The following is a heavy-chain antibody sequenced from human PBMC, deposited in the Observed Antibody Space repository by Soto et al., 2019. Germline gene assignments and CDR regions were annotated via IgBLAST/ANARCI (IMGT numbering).Heavy chain of an antibody. J-gene: IGHJ6*03. Sequence: QEQLVQSGAEVKKPGAPVKVSCKASGYTFTNYNINWVRQATGQGLEWMGWMNPKTGNTGYAEKFPGRVTMTRNSSINTACMERSGLRSEDTAVYYCAREAASDPSFYYHYMDVWGKGTTVTVSS. V-gene: IGHV1-8*01. CDR3: AREAASDPSFYYHYMDV. CDR1: GYTFTNYN. D-gene: IGHD6-25*01. CDR2: MNPKTGNT.